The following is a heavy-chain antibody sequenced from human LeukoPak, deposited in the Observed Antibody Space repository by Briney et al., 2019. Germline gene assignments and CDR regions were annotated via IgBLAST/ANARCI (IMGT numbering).Heavy chain of an antibody. J-gene: IGHJ3*02. CDR2: ISRGGNTI. D-gene: IGHD3-22*01. Sequence: PGGSLRLSCAASGFISSTYEMNWVRQGPGRGLEWVSYISRGGNTIYYADSVRGRFTISRDNAKNSLYLQMNGLRAEDTAVYYCARGGNIGYNYNAFDIWGQGTMVTVSS. CDR1: GFISSTYE. CDR3: ARGGNIGYNYNAFDI. V-gene: IGHV3-48*03.